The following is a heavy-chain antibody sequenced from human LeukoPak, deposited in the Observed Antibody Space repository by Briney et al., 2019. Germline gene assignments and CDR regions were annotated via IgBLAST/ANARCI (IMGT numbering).Heavy chain of an antibody. CDR2: ISAYNDNT. CDR3: ARGPPLPGDC. J-gene: IGHJ4*02. Sequence: ASVKVSCKASGGTFNNYAINWVRQAPGQGLEWMGWISAYNDNTNYAQKFQGRVTMTTDTSTSTAYMELRNLRSDDTAVYYCARGPPLPGDCWGQGTLVTVSS. CDR1: GGTFNNYA. V-gene: IGHV1-18*01.